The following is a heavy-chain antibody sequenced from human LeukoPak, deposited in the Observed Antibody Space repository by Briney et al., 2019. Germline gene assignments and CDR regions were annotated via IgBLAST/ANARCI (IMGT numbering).Heavy chain of an antibody. V-gene: IGHV4-38-2*02. Sequence: SSETLSLTCTVSGGSISSYYWSWIRQPPGKGLEWIGSIYHSGSTYYNPSLKSRVTISVDTSKNQFSLKLSSVTAADTAVYYCARVGLGYCSSTSCYGRGYWGQGTLVTVSS. CDR2: IYHSGST. J-gene: IGHJ4*02. D-gene: IGHD2-2*01. CDR1: GGSISSYY. CDR3: ARVGLGYCSSTSCYGRGY.